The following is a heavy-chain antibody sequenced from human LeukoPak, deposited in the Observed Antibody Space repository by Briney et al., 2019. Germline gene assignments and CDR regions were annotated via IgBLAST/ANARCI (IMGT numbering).Heavy chain of an antibody. J-gene: IGHJ6*03. CDR3: ARKGYSYRGSRYYYMDV. D-gene: IGHD3-10*01. V-gene: IGHV4-30-4*01. Sequence: SQTLSLTCTVSGGSISSGDYYWSWIRQPPGKGLEWIGYIYYSGSTNYNPSLKSRVTISVDTSKNQFSLKLSSVTAADTAVYYCARKGYSYRGSRYYYMDVWGKGTTVTVSS. CDR2: IYYSGST. CDR1: GGSISSGDYY.